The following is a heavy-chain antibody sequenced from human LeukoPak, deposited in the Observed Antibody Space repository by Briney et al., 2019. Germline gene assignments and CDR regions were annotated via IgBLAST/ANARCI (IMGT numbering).Heavy chain of an antibody. CDR3: ARDFYSAGED. Sequence: PGGSLRLSCAASGFTFNNYAMSWVRQAPGKGLVWVSRINTDGSSTTYADSVKGRFTISRDNAKNTLYLQMNSLRAEDTAVYYCARDFYSAGEDWGQGTLVTVSS. J-gene: IGHJ4*02. CDR1: GFTFNNYA. CDR2: INTDGSST. D-gene: IGHD2-21*01. V-gene: IGHV3-74*01.